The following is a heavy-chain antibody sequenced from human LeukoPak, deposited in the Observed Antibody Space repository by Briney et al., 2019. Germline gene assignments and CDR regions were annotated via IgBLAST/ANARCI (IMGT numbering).Heavy chain of an antibody. V-gene: IGHV3-7*01. CDR1: GFTFSTYW. CDR3: AKLIAPRTIYDY. J-gene: IGHJ4*02. Sequence: GGSLRLSCAASGFTFSTYWMSWVRQAPGKGLEWVASIKQDGSEIHYVDSVKGRYTISRDNAKNSLYLQMNSPRAEDTAVYYCAKLIAPRTIYDYWGQGTLVTVSS. CDR2: IKQDGSEI. D-gene: IGHD6-6*01.